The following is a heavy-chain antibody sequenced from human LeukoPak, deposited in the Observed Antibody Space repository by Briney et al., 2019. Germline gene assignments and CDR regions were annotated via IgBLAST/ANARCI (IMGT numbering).Heavy chain of an antibody. Sequence: PSETLSLTCTVSGGSVSSGSYYWSWIRQPPGKGLEWIGYIYYSGSTYYNPSLKSRVTISVDTSKNQFSLKLSSVTTADTAVYYCASVFWSGYYNWYDYWGQGTLVTVSS. D-gene: IGHD3-3*01. V-gene: IGHV4-31*03. J-gene: IGHJ4*02. CDR1: GGSVSSGSYY. CDR2: IYYSGST. CDR3: ASVFWSGYYNWYDY.